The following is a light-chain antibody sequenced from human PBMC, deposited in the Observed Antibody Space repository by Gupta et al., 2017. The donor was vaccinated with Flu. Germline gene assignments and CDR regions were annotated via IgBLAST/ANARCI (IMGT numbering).Light chain of an antibody. CDR1: QSVLYSSNNKNY. J-gene: IGKJ1*01. CDR2: WAS. Sequence: DIVMTHSPDSLAVSLGERATIHCKSSQSVLYSSNNKNYLAWYQQKPGQPPKLLIYWASTRESGVPDRFSGRGCGTDFTLTISSRQAEDVAVYYCQQEYSTPWTFGQGTXVEIK. CDR3: QQEYSTPWT. V-gene: IGKV4-1*01.